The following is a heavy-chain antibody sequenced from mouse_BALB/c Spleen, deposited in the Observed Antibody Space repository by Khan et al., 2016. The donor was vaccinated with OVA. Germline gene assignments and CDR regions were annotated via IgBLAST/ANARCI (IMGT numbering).Heavy chain of an antibody. V-gene: IGHV1S81*02. CDR2: INPSDGGT. CDR3: TRGGFSSFAY. Sequence: VQLLESGADLVKPGASVKLSCKASGYIFTSYYIYWVKQRPGQGLGWIGEINPSDGGTNFNEKFKSRATLTVDRSSSTTYMQPSSLTSQDSAVYYCTRGGFSSFAYWGQGTLVTVSA. J-gene: IGHJ3*01. D-gene: IGHD1-3*01. CDR1: GYIFTSYY.